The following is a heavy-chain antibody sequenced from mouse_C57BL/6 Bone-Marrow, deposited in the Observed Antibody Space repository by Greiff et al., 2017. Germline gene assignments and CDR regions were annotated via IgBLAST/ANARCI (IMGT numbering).Heavy chain of an antibody. CDR1: GYTFTDYY. Sequence: VQLQQSGAELVRPGASVKLSCKASGYTFTDYYINWVKQRPGQGLEWIARIYPGSGNTYYNEKFKGKATLTAEKSSSTAYMQLSRLTAEVSAVYFGARVGYCYSRSFHYYAMDYWGQGTSVTVSS. J-gene: IGHJ4*01. CDR3: ARVGYCYSRSFHYYAMDY. CDR2: IYPGSGNT. V-gene: IGHV1-76*01. D-gene: IGHD2-3*01.